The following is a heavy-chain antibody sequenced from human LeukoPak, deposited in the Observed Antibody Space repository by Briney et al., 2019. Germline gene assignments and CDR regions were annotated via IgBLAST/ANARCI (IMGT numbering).Heavy chain of an antibody. D-gene: IGHD6-13*01. CDR1: GFTFSTYW. Sequence: GGSLRLSCAASGFTFSTYWMNWVRQAPGKGLEWVANIKEDGSEKNYVDSVKGRFTISRDNAKNSLCLQMNSLRAEDTAVYYCVAAGGYWGQGALVTVSP. CDR3: VAAGGY. V-gene: IGHV3-7*05. CDR2: IKEDGSEK. J-gene: IGHJ4*02.